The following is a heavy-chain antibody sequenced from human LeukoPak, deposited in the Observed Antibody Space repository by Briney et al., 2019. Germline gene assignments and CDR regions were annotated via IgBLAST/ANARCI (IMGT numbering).Heavy chain of an antibody. CDR1: GFTFSSYW. CDR3: ARESSGWYRFDP. J-gene: IGHJ5*02. D-gene: IGHD6-19*01. CDR2: INSDGSST. V-gene: IGHV3-74*01. Sequence: PGGSLRLSCAASGFTFSSYWMHWVRQAPGKGLVWVSRINSDGSSTSYADSVKGRFTISRDNAKNTLYLQVNSLRAEDTAVYYCARESSGWYRFDPWGQGTLVTVSS.